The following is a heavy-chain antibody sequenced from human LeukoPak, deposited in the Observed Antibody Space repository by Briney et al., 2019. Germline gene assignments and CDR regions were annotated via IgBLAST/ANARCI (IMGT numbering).Heavy chain of an antibody. V-gene: IGHV3-23*01. J-gene: IGHJ6*03. CDR1: GFTFSSYG. CDR2: ISGSGGST. Sequence: GGSLRLSCAASGFTFSSYGMSWVRQAPGKGLEWVSAISGSGGSTYYADSVKGRFTISRDNSKNTLYLQINSLRADDAAVYYCAKKAQSLRLNYMDVWGKGTSVTVSS. CDR3: AKKAQSLRLNYMDV.